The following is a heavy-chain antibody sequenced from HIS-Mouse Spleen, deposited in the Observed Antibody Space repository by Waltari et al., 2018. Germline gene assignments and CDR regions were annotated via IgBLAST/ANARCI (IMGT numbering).Heavy chain of an antibody. V-gene: IGHV4-39*07. D-gene: IGHD6-13*01. CDR2: IYYSGST. CDR3: AREIPYSSSWYDWYFDL. J-gene: IGHJ2*01. Sequence: QLQLQESGPGLVKPSETLSLPCPVSGGPSSISRYYWGWIRQPPGKGLEWIGSIYYSGSTYYNPSLKSRVTISVDTSKNQFSLKLSSVTAADTAVYYCAREIPYSSSWYDWYFDLWGRGTLVTVSS. CDR1: GGPSSISRYY.